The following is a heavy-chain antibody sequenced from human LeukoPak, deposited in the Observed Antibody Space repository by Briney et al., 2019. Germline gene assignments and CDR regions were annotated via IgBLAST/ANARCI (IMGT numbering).Heavy chain of an antibody. D-gene: IGHD2-15*01. V-gene: IGHV3-23*01. CDR1: GFTFSDYY. CDR3: AKFGNCTGGSCSHPFDY. CDR2: ISGSGGST. J-gene: IGHJ4*02. Sequence: GGSLRLSCAASGFTFSDYYMSWIRQAPGKGLEWVSAISGSGGSTYYADSVKGRFTISRDNSKNTLYLQMNSLRAEDTAVYYCAKFGNCTGGSCSHPFDYWGQGTLVTVSS.